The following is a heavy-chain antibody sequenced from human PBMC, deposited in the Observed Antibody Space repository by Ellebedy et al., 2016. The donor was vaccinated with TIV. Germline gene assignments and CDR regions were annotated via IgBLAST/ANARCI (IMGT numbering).Heavy chain of an antibody. CDR1: GFNFSMYA. J-gene: IGHJ4*02. D-gene: IGHD6-19*01. CDR2: ITSNGDRR. CDR3: VKDRELSTGWFGDFHY. V-gene: IGHV3-64D*06. Sequence: GGSLRLSXSASGFNFSMYAMHWVRQAPGKGLEFLSTITSNGDRRSYADSVKGRFTISRDDSKNTLYLQMSSLRVEDTAAYYCVKDRELSTGWFGDFHYWGQGTLVTVSS.